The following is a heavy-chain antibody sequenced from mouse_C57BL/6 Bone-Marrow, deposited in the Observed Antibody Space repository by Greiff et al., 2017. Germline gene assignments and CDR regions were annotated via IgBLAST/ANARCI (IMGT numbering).Heavy chain of an antibody. CDR1: GYTFTSYG. CDR2: IYPRSVNT. Sequence: QVQLQQSGAELAWPGASVKLSCKASGYTFTSYGISWVKQRTGQGLEWIGAIYPRSVNTYYNENFKGKATLTADKSASTAYMELRSLTSEDSAVYCCARGGYYSNFLAYWGQGTLVTVSA. CDR3: ARGGYYSNFLAY. D-gene: IGHD2-5*01. V-gene: IGHV1-81*01. J-gene: IGHJ3*01.